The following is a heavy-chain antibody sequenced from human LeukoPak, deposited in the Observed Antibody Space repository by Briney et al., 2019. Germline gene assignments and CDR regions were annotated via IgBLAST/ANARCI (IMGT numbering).Heavy chain of an antibody. CDR2: IYYSGGT. CDR1: GGSISSSSYY. CDR3: ASRTYYYDSSGYYQDY. J-gene: IGHJ4*02. Sequence: PSETLSLTCTVSGGSISSSSYYWGWIRQPPGKGLEWIGSIYYSGGTYYNPSLKSRVTISVDTSKNQFSLKLSSVTAADTAVYYCASRTYYYDSSGYYQDYWGQGTLVTVSS. D-gene: IGHD3-22*01. V-gene: IGHV4-39*01.